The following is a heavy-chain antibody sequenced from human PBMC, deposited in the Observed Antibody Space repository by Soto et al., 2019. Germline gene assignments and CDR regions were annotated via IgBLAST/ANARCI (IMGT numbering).Heavy chain of an antibody. J-gene: IGHJ4*02. V-gene: IGHV3-7*03. D-gene: IGHD4-17*01. CDR1: GFMFGRYL. Sequence: PGGSLRLSCTASGFMFGRYLMTWVRHFPGKGLQWVANIKREGSENYYVGFVKGRFTISRDNADNSVFLYMNNLRVDATATYYCARVRATDYEFDYWGQGALVTVSS. CDR3: ARVRATDYEFDY. CDR2: IKREGSEN.